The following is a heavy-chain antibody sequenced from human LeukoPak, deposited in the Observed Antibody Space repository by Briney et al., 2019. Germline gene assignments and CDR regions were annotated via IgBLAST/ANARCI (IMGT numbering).Heavy chain of an antibody. D-gene: IGHD3-16*01. CDR1: GGSISSSYYY. V-gene: IGHV4-39*01. J-gene: IGHJ4*02. Sequence: SETLSLTCTVSGGSISSSYYYWGWIRQPPGKGLEWIGSIYSSGSTYYNPSLKSRVTISVDTSKNQFSLKLTSVTAADTAVYYCASIGGRSNYWGQGTLVTVSS. CDR2: IYSSGST. CDR3: ASIGGRSNY.